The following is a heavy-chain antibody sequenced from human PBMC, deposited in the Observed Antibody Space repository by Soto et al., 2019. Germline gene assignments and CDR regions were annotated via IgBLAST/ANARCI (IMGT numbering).Heavy chain of an antibody. V-gene: IGHV3-48*02. Sequence: GGSLSLSCAACGFTFSSYSMYWGRQRPGTXMERVSYISSSSSTIYYADSVKGRFSITRDNDKNSLYLQMNSRRDEDTAVYYCARESADSGYYDSRAGGYWGQGTLVTVSS. CDR1: GFTFSSYS. J-gene: IGHJ4*02. CDR3: ARESADSGYYDSRAGGY. CDR2: ISSSSSTI. D-gene: IGHD3-22*01.